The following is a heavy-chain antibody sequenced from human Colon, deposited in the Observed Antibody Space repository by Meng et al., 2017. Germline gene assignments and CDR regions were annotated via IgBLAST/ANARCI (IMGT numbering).Heavy chain of an antibody. CDR1: GGSISSGDDY. J-gene: IGHJ5*02. CDR3: ARDRKHYGERGWFDP. D-gene: IGHD4-17*01. Sequence: QVQLREWGPGLVQPSPTLSLTCPVSGGSISSGDDYWSWIRQPPGKGLEWIGYIYYSGSTYSNASLKSRVTISIDRSKNQFSLKLSSVTAADTAVYYCARDRKHYGERGWFDPWGQGTLVTVSS. CDR2: IYYSGST. V-gene: IGHV4-30-4*01.